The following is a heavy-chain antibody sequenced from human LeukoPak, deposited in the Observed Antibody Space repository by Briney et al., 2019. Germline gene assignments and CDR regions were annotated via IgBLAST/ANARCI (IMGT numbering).Heavy chain of an antibody. CDR1: GFTFGSYT. Sequence: GGSLRLSCAASGFTFGSYTMNWVRQAPGKGLEWVAFIRYDGSNKYYADSVKGRFTISRDNSKNTLYLQMNSLRAEDTAVYYCAKDRDLESLEYWGQGTLVTVSS. CDR2: IRYDGSNK. CDR3: AKDRDLESLEY. J-gene: IGHJ4*02. D-gene: IGHD3-3*01. V-gene: IGHV3-30*02.